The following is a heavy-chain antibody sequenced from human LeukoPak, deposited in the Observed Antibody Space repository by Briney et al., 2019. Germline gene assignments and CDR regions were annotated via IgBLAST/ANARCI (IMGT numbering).Heavy chain of an antibody. CDR3: ARGLLSGGNWFDP. D-gene: IGHD2-21*02. J-gene: IGHJ5*02. CDR1: GYSISSGYY. Sequence: SETLSLTCTVSGYSISSGYYWGWIRQPPGKGLEWIGSIYHSGSTYYNPSLKSRVTISVDTSKNQFSLKLSSVTAADTAVYYCARGLLSGGNWFDPWGQGTLVTVSS. V-gene: IGHV4-38-2*02. CDR2: IYHSGST.